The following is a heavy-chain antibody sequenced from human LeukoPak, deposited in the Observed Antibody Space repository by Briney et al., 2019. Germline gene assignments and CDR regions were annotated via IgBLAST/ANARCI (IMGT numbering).Heavy chain of an antibody. D-gene: IGHD1-14*01. V-gene: IGHV4-39*02. Sequence: SETLSLTCTVSGGSISSSSYYWGWIRQPPGKGLEWIGSIYYSGSTYYNPSLKSRVTISVDTSKNQFSLKLSSVTAADTAVYYCARDPPGVTDGMDVWGQGTTVTVSS. CDR2: IYYSGST. CDR3: ARDPPGVTDGMDV. CDR1: GGSISSSSYY. J-gene: IGHJ6*02.